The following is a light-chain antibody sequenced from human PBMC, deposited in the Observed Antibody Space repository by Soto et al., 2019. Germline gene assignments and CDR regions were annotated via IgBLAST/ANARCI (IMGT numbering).Light chain of an antibody. CDR2: ASS. J-gene: IGKJ1*01. Sequence: EIVLTQSPGTLSLSPGERATLSCRASQSVSSSYLAWYQQKPGQAPRLLIYASSNRATGIPDRFSGSASGPDFTLTINRLEPEDFAVYYCQQYGSSPGVTFGQGTKVDIK. CDR1: QSVSSSY. V-gene: IGKV3-20*01. CDR3: QQYGSSPGVT.